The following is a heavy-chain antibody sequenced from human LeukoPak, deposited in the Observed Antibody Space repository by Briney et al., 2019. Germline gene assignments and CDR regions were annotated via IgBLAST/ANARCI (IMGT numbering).Heavy chain of an antibody. CDR3: ARVGFGGSYYYGMDV. J-gene: IGHJ6*02. D-gene: IGHD2-15*01. V-gene: IGHV1-58*01. CDR2: IVVGSGNT. Sequence: EASVTVSCKASGFTFTISAVQWVRQARGQRLEWIGWIVVGSGNTNYAQKFQERVTITRDMSTSTAYMELSSLRSEDTAVYYCARVGFGGSYYYGMDVWGQGTTVTVSS. CDR1: GFTFTISA.